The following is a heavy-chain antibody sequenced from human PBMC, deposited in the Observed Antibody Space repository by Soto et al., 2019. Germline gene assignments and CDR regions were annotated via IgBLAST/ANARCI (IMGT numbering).Heavy chain of an antibody. J-gene: IGHJ4*02. V-gene: IGHV3-33*01. D-gene: IGHD4-17*01. CDR2: IWYDGTSK. Sequence: QVQLVESGGGVVQPGRSLRVSCAASGFTFSSYAMHWVRQAPGKGLEWVAVIWYDGTSKYYADSVKGRFTISRDSSKNTLELQMNSLRVEDTAVYYCARDFVGSDYHFDCWGQGTLVTVSS. CDR1: GFTFSSYA. CDR3: ARDFVGSDYHFDC.